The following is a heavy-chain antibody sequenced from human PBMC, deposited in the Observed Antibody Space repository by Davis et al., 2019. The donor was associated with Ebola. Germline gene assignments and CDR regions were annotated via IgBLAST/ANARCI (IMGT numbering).Heavy chain of an antibody. D-gene: IGHD1-26*01. J-gene: IGHJ5*02. V-gene: IGHV3-53*01. Sequence: GGSLRLSCAASGFTVSSNYMSWVRQAPGKGLEWVSVIYSGGSTYYADSVKGRFTISRDNAKNSLYLQMNSLRAEDTAVYYCARDRGFFWFDPWGQGVHVIVSS. CDR2: IYSGGST. CDR1: GFTVSSNY. CDR3: ARDRGFFWFDP.